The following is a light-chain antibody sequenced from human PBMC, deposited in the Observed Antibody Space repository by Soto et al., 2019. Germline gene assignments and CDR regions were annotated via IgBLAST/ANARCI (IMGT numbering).Light chain of an antibody. CDR2: LNSDGRH. V-gene: IGLV4-69*01. Sequence: QLVLTQSPSASASLGASVKLTCTLSSGHSTYAIAWHQQQPEKGPRYLMKLNSDGRHYKGDGISDRFSGSSSGAERYLTISSLQSEDEADYYCQTWGTDIVVFGEGTKLTVL. J-gene: IGLJ2*01. CDR3: QTWGTDIVV. CDR1: SGHSTYA.